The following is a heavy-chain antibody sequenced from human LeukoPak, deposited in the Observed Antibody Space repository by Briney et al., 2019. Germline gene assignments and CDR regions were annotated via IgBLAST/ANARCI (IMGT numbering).Heavy chain of an antibody. D-gene: IGHD3-3*01. CDR3: ARESYDFWSGYPDY. J-gene: IGHJ4*02. CDR2: ISSSSSTI. Sequence: GGSLRLSCAASGFTFSSYNMNWVRQASGKGLEWVSYISSSSSTIYYADSVKGRFTISRDNAKNSLYLQMNSLRAEDTAVYYCARESYDFWSGYPDYWGQGTLVTVSS. V-gene: IGHV3-48*01. CDR1: GFTFSSYN.